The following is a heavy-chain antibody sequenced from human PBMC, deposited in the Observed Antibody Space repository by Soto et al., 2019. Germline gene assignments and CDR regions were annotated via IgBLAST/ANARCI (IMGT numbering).Heavy chain of an antibody. J-gene: IGHJ4*02. V-gene: IGHV3-30-3*01. D-gene: IGHD1-7*01. CDR2: ISYDGSNK. CDR1: GFTFSSYA. Sequence: GGSLRLSCAASGFTFSSYAMHWVRQAPGKGLEWVAVISYDGSNKYYADSVKGRFTISRDNSKNTLYLQMNSLRAEDTAVYYCERSWNYVGGFDYWGQGTLVTVSS. CDR3: ERSWNYVGGFDY.